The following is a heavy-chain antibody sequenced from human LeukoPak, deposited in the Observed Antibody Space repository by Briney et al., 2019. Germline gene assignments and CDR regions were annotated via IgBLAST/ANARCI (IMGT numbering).Heavy chain of an antibody. V-gene: IGHV4-59*01. Sequence: SETLSLTCTVSGGSISSYYWSWIRQPPGKGLEWIGYIYYSGSTNYNPSLKSRVTIPVDTSKNQFSLKLSSVTAADTAVYYCARGGVGQLAPESAFDIWGQGTMVTVSS. CDR1: GGSISSYY. CDR3: ARGGVGQLAPESAFDI. J-gene: IGHJ3*02. D-gene: IGHD6-6*01. CDR2: IYYSGST.